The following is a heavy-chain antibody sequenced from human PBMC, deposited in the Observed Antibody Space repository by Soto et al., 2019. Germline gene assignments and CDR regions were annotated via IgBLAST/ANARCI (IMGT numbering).Heavy chain of an antibody. D-gene: IGHD1-26*01. Sequence: QVHLVESGGGVVQPGRSLRLSCAASGFTFSGYGMHWVRQAPGKGLEWVAVLRYDGSNTYYADSVKGRFTLSRDNPKNTLYLQMNSLRPEDTAVYYCARDGVGATTYFGYFDYWGQGILVTVSA. J-gene: IGHJ4*02. CDR3: ARDGVGATTYFGYFDY. CDR1: GFTFSGYG. V-gene: IGHV3-33*01. CDR2: LRYDGSNT.